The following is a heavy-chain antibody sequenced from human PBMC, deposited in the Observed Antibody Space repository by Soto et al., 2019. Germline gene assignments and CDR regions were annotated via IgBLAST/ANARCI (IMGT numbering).Heavy chain of an antibody. V-gene: IGHV4-59*08. J-gene: IGHJ5*02. CDR1: GGSISSYY. CDR3: ARQSSGWYNWFDP. D-gene: IGHD6-19*01. CDR2: IYYSGST. Sequence: SETLSLTCTVSGGSISSYYWSWIRQPPGKGLEWIGSIYYSGSTNYNPSLKSRVTISVDTSKNQFSLKLSSVTAAETAVYYCARQSSGWYNWFDPWGQGTLVTV.